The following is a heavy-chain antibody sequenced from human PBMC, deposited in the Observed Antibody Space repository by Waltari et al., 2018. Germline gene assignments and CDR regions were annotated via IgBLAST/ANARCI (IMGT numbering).Heavy chain of an antibody. V-gene: IGHV4-38-2*02. CDR3: ARARPEIFGAIHYYYMDV. D-gene: IGHD3-3*01. J-gene: IGHJ6*03. CDR1: GYSISRGYY. CDR2: IYHSGST. Sequence: QVQLQESGPGLVKPSETLSLTCTVSGYSISRGYYWGWIRQPPGKGLEWIGSIYHSGSTYYNPSLKSRVTISVDTSKNQFSLKLSSVTAADTAVYYCARARPEIFGAIHYYYMDVWGKGTTVTISS.